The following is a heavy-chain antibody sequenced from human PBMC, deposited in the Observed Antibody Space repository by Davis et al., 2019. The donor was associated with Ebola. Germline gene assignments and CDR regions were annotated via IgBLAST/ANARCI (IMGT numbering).Heavy chain of an antibody. CDR3: ARDSSYTNNWEFDY. CDR1: VYTFIDHL. CDR2: INPSIGGT. Sequence: SVNLSCEASVYTFIDHLIYSLRQAPGHDLGWMGLINPSIGGTMYGKRFRGRVTMTRDTSLSTAYMDLNRLASDDTAVYFCARDSSYTNNWEFDYWGQGILVTVSS. J-gene: IGHJ4*02. D-gene: IGHD1-20*01. V-gene: IGHV1-2*02.